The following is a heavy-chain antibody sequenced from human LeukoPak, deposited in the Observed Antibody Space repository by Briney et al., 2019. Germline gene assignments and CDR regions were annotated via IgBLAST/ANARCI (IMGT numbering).Heavy chain of an antibody. V-gene: IGHV3-23*01. Sequence: GGSLRLSCAASGFTFSSYAMSWVRQAPGKGLEWVSAISGSGGSTYYADSVKGRFTISRDNSKNTLYLQMNSLRAEDTAVYYCAKGPQRRYCSGGSCYSDYWGRGTLVTVSS. CDR3: AKGPQRRYCSGGSCYSDY. CDR2: ISGSGGST. CDR1: GFTFSSYA. J-gene: IGHJ4*02. D-gene: IGHD2-15*01.